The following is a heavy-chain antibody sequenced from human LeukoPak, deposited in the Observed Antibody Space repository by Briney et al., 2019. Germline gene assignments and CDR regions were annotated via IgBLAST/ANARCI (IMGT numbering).Heavy chain of an antibody. CDR1: GFTFSDYY. J-gene: IGHJ6*03. CDR3: AREPDGSSWAYYYYYMDV. CDR2: ISSSGSTI. D-gene: IGHD6-13*01. Sequence: GGSLRLSCAASGFTFSDYYMSWIRQAPGKGLEWVSYISSSGSTIYYADSVKGRFTISRDNAKNSLYLQMNSLRAEDTAVYYCAREPDGSSWAYYYYYMDVWGKGTTVTVSS. V-gene: IGHV3-11*04.